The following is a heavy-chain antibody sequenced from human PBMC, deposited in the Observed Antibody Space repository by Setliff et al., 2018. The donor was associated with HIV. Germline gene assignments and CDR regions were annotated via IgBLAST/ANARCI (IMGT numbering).Heavy chain of an antibody. V-gene: IGHV1-8*01. J-gene: IGHJ6*04. CDR1: GHTFNNYD. CDR3: ASGKGVGGVIITGGLDV. Sequence: ASVKVSCKASGHTFNNYDIHWVRRATGQGPEWMGWMNPNTGVAGYALKFHGRVTMTRDTSISTVYMELSSLTSEDTAVYWCASGKGVGGVIITGGLDVWGKGTTVTVSS. D-gene: IGHD3-10*01. CDR2: MNPNTGVA.